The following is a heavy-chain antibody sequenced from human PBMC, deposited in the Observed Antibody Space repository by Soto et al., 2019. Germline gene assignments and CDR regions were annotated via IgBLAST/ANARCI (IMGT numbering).Heavy chain of an antibody. D-gene: IGHD3-10*01. CDR2: IYYSGST. CDR1: GGSISSGGYY. J-gene: IGHJ5*02. CDR3: ARDTLHYGSGSPPRWFDP. V-gene: IGHV4-31*03. Sequence: ASETLSLTCTVSGGSISSGGYYWSWIRQHPGKGLEWIGYIYYSGSTYYNPSLKSRVTITVDTSKNQFSLKLSSVTAADTAVYYCARDTLHYGSGSPPRWFDPWGQGTLVTVSS.